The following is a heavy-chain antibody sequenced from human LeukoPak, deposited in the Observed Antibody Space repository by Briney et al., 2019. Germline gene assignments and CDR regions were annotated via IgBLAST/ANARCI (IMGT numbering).Heavy chain of an antibody. J-gene: IGHJ4*02. CDR2: IYSGGST. D-gene: IGHD6-19*01. CDR3: AREGSGWSRHFDY. CDR1: GFTVSSNY. Sequence: GGSLRLSCAASGFTVSSNYMSWVRQAPGKGLEWVSVIYSGGSTYYADSVKGRFTISRDNAKNSLYLQMNSLRAEDTAVYYCAREGSGWSRHFDYWGQGTLVTVSS. V-gene: IGHV3-53*01.